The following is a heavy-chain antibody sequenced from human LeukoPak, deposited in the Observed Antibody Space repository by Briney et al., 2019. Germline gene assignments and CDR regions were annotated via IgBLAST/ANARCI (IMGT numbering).Heavy chain of an antibody. Sequence: PSETLSLTCAVYGGSFSGYYWSWIRQPPGKGLEWIGEINHSGSTNHNPSLKSRVTISVDTSKNQFSLKLSSVTAADTAVYYCARRRSPQYYYYYYMVVWGKGTTVTISS. CDR3: ARRRSPQYYYYYYMVV. J-gene: IGHJ6*03. V-gene: IGHV4-34*01. CDR1: GGSFSGYY. CDR2: INHSGST.